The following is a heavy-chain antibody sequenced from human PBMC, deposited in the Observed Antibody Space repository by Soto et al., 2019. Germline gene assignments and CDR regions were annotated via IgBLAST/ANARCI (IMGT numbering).Heavy chain of an antibody. D-gene: IGHD2-21*02. CDR1: GDTFTEYY. CDR3: ARGGHVVVVTAALDY. CDR2: VNPIGGHT. J-gene: IGHJ4*02. V-gene: IGHV1-46*01. Sequence: QVQLMQSGAEVKKPGASVKVSCKASGDTFTEYYIHWVRQAPGQGLEWMGTVNPIGGHTTYAQHFLGRVTMTRDTSTSTLYMELTSLTSEDTAVYYCARGGHVVVVTAALDYWGQGTLVTVSS.